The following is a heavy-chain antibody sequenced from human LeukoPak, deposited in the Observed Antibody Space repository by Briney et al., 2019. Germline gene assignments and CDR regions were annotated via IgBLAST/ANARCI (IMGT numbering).Heavy chain of an antibody. D-gene: IGHD3-9*01. CDR3: TRAQLRYFDWLFPPDV. CDR1: GFTFGDYG. J-gene: IGHJ4*02. CDR2: MRSKAYGGTT. Sequence: GGSLRLSCTASGFTFGDYGMTWVRQAPGKGLEWVGFMRSKAYGGTTDYAASVRGRFTISRGDSESIAYLQMTSLKTEDTAVYYCTRAQLRYFDWLFPPDVWGQGILVTVSS. V-gene: IGHV3-49*04.